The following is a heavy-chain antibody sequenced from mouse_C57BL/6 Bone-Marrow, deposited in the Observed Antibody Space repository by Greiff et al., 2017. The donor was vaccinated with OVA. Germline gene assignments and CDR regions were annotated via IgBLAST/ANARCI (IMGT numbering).Heavy chain of an antibody. CDR2: ISSGGSYT. V-gene: IGHV5-6*01. Sequence: EVQLVEPGGDLVKPGGSLKLSCAASGFTFSSYGMSWVRQTPDKRLEWVATISSGGSYTYYPDSVKGRVTISRDNAKNTLYLQMSSLKSEDTAMYYCARRRAYWGQGTLVTVSA. CDR1: GFTFSSYG. CDR3: ARRRAY. J-gene: IGHJ3*01.